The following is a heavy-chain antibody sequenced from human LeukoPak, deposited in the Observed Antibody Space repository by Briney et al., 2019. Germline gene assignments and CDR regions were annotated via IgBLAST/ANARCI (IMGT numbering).Heavy chain of an antibody. CDR2: IYTSGST. CDR1: GGSISSGSHY. J-gene: IGHJ4*02. D-gene: IGHD1-7*01. V-gene: IGHV4-61*02. CDR3: ARGVGLELHY. Sequence: SETLSLTCTVPGGSISSGSHYWSWLRPPAGKGLEWIGRIYTSGSTNHKPPPKSRHTISVNTYKIQFTLKLSSVTAADTAVYYCARGVGLELHYWGQGTLVTVSS.